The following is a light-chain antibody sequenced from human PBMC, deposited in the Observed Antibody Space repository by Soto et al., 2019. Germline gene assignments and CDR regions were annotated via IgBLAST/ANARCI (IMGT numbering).Light chain of an antibody. V-gene: IGKV1-12*01. CDR3: QHANSFPYT. Sequence: DIQMTQSPSSVSASVGDRVTITCRASQDISSWLAWYQQKPGKAPKLRIYAASSLHSGVPSRFSGSGSGTAFTLTISSLQPEDFVTYYCQHANSFPYTFGQGTKLDIK. CDR1: QDISSW. J-gene: IGKJ2*01. CDR2: AAS.